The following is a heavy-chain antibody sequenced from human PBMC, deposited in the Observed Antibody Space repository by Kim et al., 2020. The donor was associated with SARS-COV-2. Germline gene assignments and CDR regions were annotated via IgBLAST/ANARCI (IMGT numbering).Heavy chain of an antibody. CDR1: GGSISSSSYY. Sequence: SETLSLTCTVSGGSISSSSYYWGWIRQPPGKGLEWIGSIYYSGSTYYNPSLKSRVTISVDTSKNQFSLKLSSVTAAHTAVYYCASYPFYCSGGSCSDYWG. CDR3: ASYPFYCSGGSCSDY. V-gene: IGHV4-39*07. CDR2: IYYSGST. J-gene: IGHJ4*01. D-gene: IGHD2-15*01.